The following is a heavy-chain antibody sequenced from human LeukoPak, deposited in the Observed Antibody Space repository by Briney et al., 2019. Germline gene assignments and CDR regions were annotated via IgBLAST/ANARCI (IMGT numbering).Heavy chain of an antibody. V-gene: IGHV1-69*04. Sequence: ASVKLSCKASGGTFSSYAISWVRQAPGQGLEWMGRIIPILGIANYAQKFQGRVTITADKSTSTAYMELSSLRSEDTAVYYCARALVRGGDGFDPWGQGTLVTVSS. J-gene: IGHJ5*02. CDR3: ARALVRGGDGFDP. CDR2: IIPILGIA. D-gene: IGHD3-10*01. CDR1: GGTFSSYA.